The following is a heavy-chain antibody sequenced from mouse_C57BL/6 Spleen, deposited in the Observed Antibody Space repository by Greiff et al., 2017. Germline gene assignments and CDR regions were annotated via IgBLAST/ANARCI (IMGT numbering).Heavy chain of an antibody. CDR1: GYTFTEYT. J-gene: IGHJ3*01. CDR3: ARHEMGGYVFAY. V-gene: IGHV1-62-2*01. CDR2: FYPGSGSI. D-gene: IGHD2-2*01. Sequence: ESGAELVKPGASVKLSCKASGYTFTEYTIHWVKQRSGQGLEWIGWFYPGSGSIMYNEKFKDKATLTADKSSSTVYMELRRLTSDDSAVYLCARHEMGGYVFAYWGQGTLVTVSA.